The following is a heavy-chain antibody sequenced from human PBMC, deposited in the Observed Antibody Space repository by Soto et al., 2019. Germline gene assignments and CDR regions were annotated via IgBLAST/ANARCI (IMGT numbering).Heavy chain of an antibody. CDR2: IYSGGST. J-gene: IGHJ2*01. V-gene: IGHV3-53*04. D-gene: IGHD3-3*01. Sequence: EAHVVEFGGSLVQPGGSLRLSCAASGFTVSSNHMNWIRQAPGKGLEWVSLIYSGGSTYYADSVKGRFTIFRDKSKDTLFLPMNVLVTDYADVYYWAREALGYYSGVGYFDLWGRGTVVTVSS. CDR1: GFTVSSNH. CDR3: AREALGYYSGVGYFDL.